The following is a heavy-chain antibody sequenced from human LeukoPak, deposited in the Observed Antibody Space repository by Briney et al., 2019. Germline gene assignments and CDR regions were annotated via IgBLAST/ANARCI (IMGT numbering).Heavy chain of an antibody. CDR3: TRHGKNWKIDA. Sequence: SETLSLTCIVSGDSITSSYWSWVRQPPGEGLDWIGHISYTGSSECNPSLGSRVAISADTSRNQFSLKMTYVTAADTAVYFCTRHGKNWKIDAWGQGTPVTVSS. CDR2: ISYTGSS. D-gene: IGHD1-1*01. J-gene: IGHJ5*02. CDR1: GDSITSSY. V-gene: IGHV4-59*08.